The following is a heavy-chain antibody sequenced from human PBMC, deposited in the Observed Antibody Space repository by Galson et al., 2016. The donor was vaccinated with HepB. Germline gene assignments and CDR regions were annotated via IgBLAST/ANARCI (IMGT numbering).Heavy chain of an antibody. D-gene: IGHD1-26*01. V-gene: IGHV4-4*02. Sequence: ETLSLTCVVSGDSISSDNWWSWVRQPPGKGLEWIGEVYHRGSTNHNPSLKSRVTMSVDKSKNQFSLKLTSVTAADTAVYYCARDHARELIGNWGQGTLVTVYS. J-gene: IGHJ4*02. CDR3: ARDHARELIGN. CDR1: GDSISSDNW. CDR2: VYHRGST.